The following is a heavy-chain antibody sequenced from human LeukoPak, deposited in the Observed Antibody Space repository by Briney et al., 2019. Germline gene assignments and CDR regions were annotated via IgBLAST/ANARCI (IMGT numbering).Heavy chain of an antibody. CDR1: GFTFDDYA. D-gene: IGHD6-19*01. CDR2: ISWNSGSI. Sequence: PGRSLRLSCAASGFTFDDYAMHWVRQAPGKGLEWVSGISWNSGSIGYADSVKGRFTISRDNAKNSLYLQMNSLRAEGTALYYCAKASSGWYRMDYWGQGTLVTVSS. CDR3: AKASSGWYRMDY. V-gene: IGHV3-9*01. J-gene: IGHJ4*02.